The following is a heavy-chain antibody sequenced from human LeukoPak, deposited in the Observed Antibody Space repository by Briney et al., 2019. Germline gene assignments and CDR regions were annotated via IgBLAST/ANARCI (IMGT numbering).Heavy chain of an antibody. CDR3: ARFVGSDYTGSFDP. D-gene: IGHD3-10*01. Sequence: PGTSLRLSCAGSGFRFSSHGMHWVRQAPGKGLEWLGYIWYDGSNPDYVDPVKGRFTISRDNSKNTVYLQMNSLRAEDTAVYHCARFVGSDYTGSFDPWGQGTPVTVSS. CDR1: GFRFSSHG. V-gene: IGHV3-33*01. CDR2: IWYDGSNP. J-gene: IGHJ5*02.